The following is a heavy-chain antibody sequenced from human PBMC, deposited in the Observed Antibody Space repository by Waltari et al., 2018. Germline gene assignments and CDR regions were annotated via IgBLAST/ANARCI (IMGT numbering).Heavy chain of an antibody. Sequence: QVQLVESGGGVVQPGRSLRLSCAASGFTFSSYGMHWVRQAPGKGLEWVAVIWYYGSNKYYADSVKGRFTISRDNSKNTLYLQMNSLRAEDTAVYYCARETYRNPYYYYGMDVWGQGTTVTVSS. D-gene: IGHD4-4*01. CDR3: ARETYRNPYYYYGMDV. J-gene: IGHJ6*02. CDR2: IWYYGSNK. V-gene: IGHV3-33*01. CDR1: GFTFSSYG.